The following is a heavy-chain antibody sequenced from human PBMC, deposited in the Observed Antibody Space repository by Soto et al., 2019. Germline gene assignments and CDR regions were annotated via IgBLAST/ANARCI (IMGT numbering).Heavy chain of an antibody. CDR3: ARHGLTYYYGSGLNWFDP. V-gene: IGHV4-39*01. CDR2: IYYSGST. D-gene: IGHD3-10*01. J-gene: IGHJ5*02. CDR1: GGSISSSSYY. Sequence: QLQLQESGPGLVKPSETLSLTCTVSGGSISSSSYYWGWIRQPPGKGLEWIGSIYYSGSTYYNPSLKRRVTISVDTSKNQFSLKLSSVTAADTAVYYCARHGLTYYYGSGLNWFDPWGQGTLVTVSS.